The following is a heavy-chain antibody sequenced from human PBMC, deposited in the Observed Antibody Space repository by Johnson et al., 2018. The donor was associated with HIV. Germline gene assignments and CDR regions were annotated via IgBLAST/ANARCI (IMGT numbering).Heavy chain of an antibody. V-gene: IGHV3-33*08. J-gene: IGHJ3*02. Sequence: QVQLVESGGGVVQPGRSLRLSCAASGFTFSSYTMHWVRQAPGKGLEWVAFIRYDGSNKYYADSVKGRFTISRDNSKNTLYLQMNSLRAEDTAVYYCARDVSVGFDAAFDIWGQGTMVTVSS. D-gene: IGHD4-23*01. CDR3: ARDVSVGFDAAFDI. CDR1: GFTFSSYT. CDR2: IRYDGSNK.